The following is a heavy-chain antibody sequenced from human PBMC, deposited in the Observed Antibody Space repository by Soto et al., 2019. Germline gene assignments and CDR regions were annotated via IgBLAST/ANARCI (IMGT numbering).Heavy chain of an antibody. CDR1: GFTFSSYA. CDR3: AKDEVDRSSGWYGVSFDY. D-gene: IGHD6-19*01. Sequence: PGGSLRLSCAASGFTFSSYAMSWVRQAPGKGLEWVSAISGSGGSTYYADSVKGRFTISRDNSKNTLYLQMNSLRAEDTALYYCAKDEVDRSSGWYGVSFDYWGQGTLVTVSS. J-gene: IGHJ4*02. V-gene: IGHV3-23*01. CDR2: ISGSGGST.